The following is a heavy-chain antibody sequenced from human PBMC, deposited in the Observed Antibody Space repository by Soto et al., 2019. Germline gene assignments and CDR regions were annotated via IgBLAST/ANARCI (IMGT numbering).Heavy chain of an antibody. CDR1: GGYVSSGSFY. V-gene: IGHV4-61*01. J-gene: IGHJ6*02. CDR3: ARAGSSVKYNSDWEIKPGYSGMAV. CDR2: IFGRAET. Sequence: SETLSLICSVSGGYVSSGSFYWSWVRQSPGKGLEWIGYIFGRAETNYNPSLNSRVTISLDRSKNQFSLKLISVTAADTAVYFCARAGSSVKYNSDWEIKPGYSGMAVWGQGTTVTVSS. D-gene: IGHD6-19*01.